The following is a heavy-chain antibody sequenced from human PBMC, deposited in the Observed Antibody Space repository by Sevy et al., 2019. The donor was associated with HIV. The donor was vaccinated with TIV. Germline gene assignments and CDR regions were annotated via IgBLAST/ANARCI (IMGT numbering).Heavy chain of an antibody. CDR3: ASPLSYYDFWSGYYTGYYGMDV. D-gene: IGHD3-3*01. J-gene: IGHJ6*02. CDR2: ISSRSTYI. CDR1: GFSFSDYY. Sequence: GGSLRLSCAVSGFSFSDYYMSWIRQAPGKGLEWVSDISSRSTYIKYADSVKGRFTISRDNAKNSLYLQMNSLRAEDTAVYYCASPLSYYDFWSGYYTGYYGMDVWGQGTTVTVSS. V-gene: IGHV3-11*03.